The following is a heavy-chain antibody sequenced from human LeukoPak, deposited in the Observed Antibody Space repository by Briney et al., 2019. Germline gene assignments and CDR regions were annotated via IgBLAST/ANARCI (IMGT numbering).Heavy chain of an antibody. CDR3: ARGMVLFGECGMDV. CDR2: IIPILGIA. CDR1: GGTFSSYA. V-gene: IGHV1-69*04. D-gene: IGHD3-10*01. Sequence: SVKVSCKASGGTFSSYAISWVRQAPGQGLEWMGRIIPILGIANYAQKFQGRVTITADKSTSTACMELSSLRSEDTAVYYCARGMVLFGECGMDVWGQGTTATVSS. J-gene: IGHJ6*02.